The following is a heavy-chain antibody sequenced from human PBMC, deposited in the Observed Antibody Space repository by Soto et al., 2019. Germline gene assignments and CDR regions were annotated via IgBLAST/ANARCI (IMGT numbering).Heavy chain of an antibody. CDR1: GYTFTSYY. CDR2: INPSGGST. V-gene: IGHV1-46*01. J-gene: IGHJ6*02. Sequence: QVQLVQSGAEVKKPGASVKVSCKASGYTFTSYYMHWVRQAPGQGLEWMGIINPSGGSTSYAQKVPGRVTMTRGPSTRTVYLELSRLRSEEPGVYYWGRDLEFSKRGPGVSGMDVWGQGTTVTVSS. D-gene: IGHD3-3*01. CDR3: GRDLEFSKRGPGVSGMDV.